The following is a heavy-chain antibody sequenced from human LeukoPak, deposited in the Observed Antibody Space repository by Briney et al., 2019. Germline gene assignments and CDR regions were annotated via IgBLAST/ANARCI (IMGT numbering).Heavy chain of an antibody. J-gene: IGHJ3*02. CDR3: ACVVRGAFDI. D-gene: IGHD2-21*01. CDR2: INPSGGST. CDR1: GFTFTSYY. Sequence: DSVKVSCKASGFTFTSYYMHWVRQAPGQGLEWMGIINPSGGSTSYPQKFQGRVTMTRDTSTSTVYMELSSLRSEDTAMYYCACVVRGAFDIWGQGTLVTVSS. V-gene: IGHV1-46*03.